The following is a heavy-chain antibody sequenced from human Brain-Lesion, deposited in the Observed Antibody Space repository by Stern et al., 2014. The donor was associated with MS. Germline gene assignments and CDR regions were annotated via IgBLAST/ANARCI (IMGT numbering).Heavy chain of an antibody. V-gene: IGHV4-39*01. D-gene: IGHD2-15*01. CDR2: IYYSGNT. CDR1: GGSVSSTSYA. Sequence: QVQLGQSGPGLVKPSETLSLTCTVAGGSVSSTSYAWAWIRQPPGKGLEWIGTIYYSGNTYYSPSLKSRLTISLDNSKNQFSLTLRSGTAADTAVYYCAGEEDIRYCSGGSCTGNWFDPWGQGTLVTVSS. CDR3: AGEEDIRYCSGGSCTGNWFDP. J-gene: IGHJ5*02.